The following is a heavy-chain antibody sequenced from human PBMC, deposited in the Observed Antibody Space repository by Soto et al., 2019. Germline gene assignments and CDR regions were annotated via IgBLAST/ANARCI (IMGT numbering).Heavy chain of an antibody. CDR1: GGSIRSGGYS. V-gene: IGHV4-30-2*01. J-gene: IGHJ5*02. CDR2: IYHSGST. Sequence: SETQSLTCAVSGGSIRSGGYSWSWIRQPPGKGLEWIGYIYHSGSTYYNPSLKSRVTISVDRSKNQFSLKLSSVTVADTAVYYCARVPGPWGQGTLVTVSS. CDR3: ARVPGP.